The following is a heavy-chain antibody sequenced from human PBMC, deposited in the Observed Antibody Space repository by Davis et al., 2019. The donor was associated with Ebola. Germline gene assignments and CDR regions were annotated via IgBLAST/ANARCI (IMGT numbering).Heavy chain of an antibody. CDR1: GFTFSTYA. Sequence: GESLKISCAASGFTFSTYAMHWVRQAPGKGLEWVALISSDGSNAYFADSVKDRFTISRDNSKNTLYLQMNSLGAEDTAVYYCAKNPPDYYGYYFDFGGQGTLVTVSS. D-gene: IGHD3-3*01. CDR2: ISSDGSNA. V-gene: IGHV3-30*04. CDR3: AKNPPDYYGYYFDF. J-gene: IGHJ4*02.